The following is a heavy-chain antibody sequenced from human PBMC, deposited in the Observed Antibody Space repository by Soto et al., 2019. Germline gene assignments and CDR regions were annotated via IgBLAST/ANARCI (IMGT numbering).Heavy chain of an antibody. D-gene: IGHD2-15*01. Sequence: GGSHRLSSTASGFNFGDHYMDWVRQAPGKGLEWVGRTRNKANSYTTEYAASVKGRFTISRDDSKNSLYLQMNSLKTEDTAVYYCARLGYCSGGSCYSFVWGQGTLVTVSS. CDR2: TRNKANSYTT. CDR1: GFNFGDHY. CDR3: ARLGYCSGGSCYSFV. V-gene: IGHV3-72*01. J-gene: IGHJ4*02.